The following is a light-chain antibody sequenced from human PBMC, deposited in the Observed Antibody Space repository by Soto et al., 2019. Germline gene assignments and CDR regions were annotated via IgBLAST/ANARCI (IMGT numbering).Light chain of an antibody. CDR2: EVS. Sequence: QSVLTQPASVSGSPGQSITISCTGTSSDVGGYNFVSWYLQHPGKAPKLIIYEVSNRPSGVSNRFSGSKSGNTASLTISGLQAEDEADYYCSSYTSIHTWVFGGGTKLTVL. J-gene: IGLJ3*02. CDR1: SSDVGGYNF. V-gene: IGLV2-14*01. CDR3: SSYTSIHTWV.